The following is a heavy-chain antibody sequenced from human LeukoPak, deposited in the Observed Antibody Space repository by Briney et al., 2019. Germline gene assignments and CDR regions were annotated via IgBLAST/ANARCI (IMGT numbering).Heavy chain of an antibody. CDR2: ISSSSSYI. V-gene: IGHV3-21*01. CDR1: GFTFSTYS. J-gene: IGHJ5*02. Sequence: PGGSLRFSCAAPGFTFSTYSTNSVRQAPGKGLEWVSSISSSSSYIYYADSVKGPFTISRDNAKNSLYLQMNSLRAEDTAVYYCAREGYVGWFDPWGQGTLVTVSS. CDR3: AREGYVGWFDP. D-gene: IGHD5-12*01.